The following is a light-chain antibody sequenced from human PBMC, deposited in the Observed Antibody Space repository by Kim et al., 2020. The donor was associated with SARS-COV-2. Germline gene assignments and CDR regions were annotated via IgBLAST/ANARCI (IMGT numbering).Light chain of an antibody. CDR2: GKN. J-gene: IGLJ1*01. V-gene: IGLV3-19*01. CDR1: SLRTYY. CDR3: NSRDSSGNLYV. Sequence: SSELTQDPAVSVALGQTVSFTCQGDSLRTYYAGWYQQKPGQSPVLVIYGKNNRPSGIPDRFSGSSSVDTASLTITGAQAEDEADYYCNSRDSSGNLYVLG.